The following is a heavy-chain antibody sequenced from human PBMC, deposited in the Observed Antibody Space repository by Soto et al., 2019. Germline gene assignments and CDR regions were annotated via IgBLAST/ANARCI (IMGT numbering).Heavy chain of an antibody. Sequence: ASVKVSCKASGGTFSSYAISWVRQAPVQGLEWMGGIIPIFGTANYAQKFQGRVTITADESTSTAYMELSSLRSEDTAVYYCATSLDNDYGVFGPPDYWGQGTLVTVSS. D-gene: IGHD4-17*01. V-gene: IGHV1-69*13. CDR1: GGTFSSYA. J-gene: IGHJ4*02. CDR3: ATSLDNDYGVFGPPDY. CDR2: IIPIFGTA.